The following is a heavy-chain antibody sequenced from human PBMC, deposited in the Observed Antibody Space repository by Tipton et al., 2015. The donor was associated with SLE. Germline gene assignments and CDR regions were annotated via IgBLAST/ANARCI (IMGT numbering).Heavy chain of an antibody. V-gene: IGHV3-30*04. Sequence: SLRLSCAASGFTFSSYAMHWVRQAPGKGLEWVAVISYDGSNKYYADSVKGRFTISRDNSKNTLYLQMNSLRAEDTAVYYCARESWGRGFDAFDIWGQGTMFTVSS. CDR3: ARESWGRGFDAFDI. J-gene: IGHJ3*02. D-gene: IGHD6-13*01. CDR2: ISYDGSNK. CDR1: GFTFSSYA.